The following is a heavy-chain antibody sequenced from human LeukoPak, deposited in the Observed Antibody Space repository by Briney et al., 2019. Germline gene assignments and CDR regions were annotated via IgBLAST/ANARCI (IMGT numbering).Heavy chain of an antibody. J-gene: IGHJ4*02. CDR1: GFTFSSYW. V-gene: IGHV3-74*01. CDR2: INSDGSST. CDR3: ASPFYYGSGGHPFDY. Sequence: PGGSLRLSCAASGFTFSSYWMHWVRPTPGKGLVWVSRINSDGSSTRYADSVRGRFTISRDNAKNTLYLQMNSLRAEDTAVYYCASPFYYGSGGHPFDYWGQGTLVTVSS. D-gene: IGHD3-22*01.